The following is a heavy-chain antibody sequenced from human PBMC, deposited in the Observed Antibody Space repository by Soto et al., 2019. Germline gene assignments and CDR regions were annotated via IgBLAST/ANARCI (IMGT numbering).Heavy chain of an antibody. CDR2: ISAYNGNT. Sequence: ASVKVSCKASGYTFTSYGISWVRQAPGQGLEWMGWISAYNGNTNYAQKLQGRVTMTTDTSTSTAYMELRSPRSDDTAVYYCARVGKMVVYYYYGMDVWGQGTTVTVSS. V-gene: IGHV1-18*01. CDR3: ARVGKMVVYYYYGMDV. J-gene: IGHJ6*02. CDR1: GYTFTSYG. D-gene: IGHD2-8*01.